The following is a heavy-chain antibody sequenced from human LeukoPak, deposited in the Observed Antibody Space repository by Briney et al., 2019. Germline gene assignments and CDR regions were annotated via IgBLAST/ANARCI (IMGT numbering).Heavy chain of an antibody. CDR3: ARDENGDSDFDL. D-gene: IGHD5-12*01. V-gene: IGHV3-48*01. CDR2: ISSGGSTI. Sequence: GGSLRLSCAASGFIFSNYDMNWARQAPGKGLEEVSFISSGGSTIFYADSVKGRFTISRDDAKNSLYVQMNNLRVEDTAVYYCARDENGDSDFDLWGRGTLVTVSS. CDR1: GFIFSNYD. J-gene: IGHJ2*01.